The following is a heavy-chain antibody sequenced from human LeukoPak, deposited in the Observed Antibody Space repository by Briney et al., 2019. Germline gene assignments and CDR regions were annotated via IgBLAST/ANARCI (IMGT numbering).Heavy chain of an antibody. Sequence: GASVKVSCKASGYTFTSYGISWVRQAPGQGLEWMGWISAYNGNTNYAQKLQGRVTMTTDTSTSTAYMELRSLRSDDTAVYYCASGRIWFGRNHWYYMDVWGKGTTVTISS. CDR1: GYTFTSYG. CDR2: ISAYNGNT. D-gene: IGHD3-10*01. V-gene: IGHV1-18*01. CDR3: ASGRIWFGRNHWYYMDV. J-gene: IGHJ6*03.